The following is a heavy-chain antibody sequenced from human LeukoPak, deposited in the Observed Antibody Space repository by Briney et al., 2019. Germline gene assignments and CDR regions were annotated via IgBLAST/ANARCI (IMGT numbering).Heavy chain of an antibody. CDR1: GYSITSSSW. CDR3: ASGDNDPLFDY. CDR2: IYYSGST. D-gene: IGHD1-1*01. Sequence: SETLSLTCAVSGYSITSSSWWGWIRQPPGKGLEWIGSIYYSGSTNYNPSLQGRVTISLDTSRNQFSLKLSSVTAADTAVYYCASGDNDPLFDYWGQGTLVTVSS. J-gene: IGHJ4*02. V-gene: IGHV4-28*01.